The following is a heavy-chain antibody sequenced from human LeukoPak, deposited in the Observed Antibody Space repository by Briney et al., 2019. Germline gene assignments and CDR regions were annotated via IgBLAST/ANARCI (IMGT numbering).Heavy chain of an antibody. CDR1: GGPISSYY. V-gene: IGHV4-34*01. D-gene: IGHD5-12*01. CDR2: INHSGST. J-gene: IGHJ6*03. Sequence: SETLSLTCTVSGGPISSYYWSWIRQPPGKGLEWIGEINHSGSTNYNPSLKSRVTISVDTSKNQFSLKLSSVTAADTAVYYCASRGYSGYDQGYYYYYMDVWGKGTTVTVSS. CDR3: ASRGYSGYDQGYYYYYMDV.